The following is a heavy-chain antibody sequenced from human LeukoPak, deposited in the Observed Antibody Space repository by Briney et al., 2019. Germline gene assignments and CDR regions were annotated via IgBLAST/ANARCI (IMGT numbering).Heavy chain of an antibody. V-gene: IGHV3-30*02. D-gene: IGHD6-13*01. CDR3: AKTASSSWGYFDY. Sequence: PGGSLRLSCAASGFTFRTYGMHWIRQAPGKGLEWVAFIRNDGTIKYYADSVRGRFTISRDNSKNTVYLQMNSLRGEDTAVYYCAKTASSSWGYFDYWGQGTLVTVSS. CDR2: IRNDGTIK. CDR1: GFTFRTYG. J-gene: IGHJ4*02.